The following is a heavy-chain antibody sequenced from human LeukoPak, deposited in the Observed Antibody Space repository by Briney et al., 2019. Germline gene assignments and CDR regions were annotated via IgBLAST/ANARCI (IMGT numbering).Heavy chain of an antibody. CDR2: ISYDGSNK. CDR3: ARAGNFDSGGYYYGIDY. D-gene: IGHD3-22*01. J-gene: IGHJ4*02. V-gene: IGHV3-30-3*01. CDR1: GFTFSGYG. Sequence: GGSLRLSCAASGFTFSGYGMHWVRQAPGKGLEWVAVISYDGSNKYYADSVKGRFTISRDDSKNTLYLQMNSLRAEDTAVYYCARAGNFDSGGYYYGIDYWGQGTLVTVSS.